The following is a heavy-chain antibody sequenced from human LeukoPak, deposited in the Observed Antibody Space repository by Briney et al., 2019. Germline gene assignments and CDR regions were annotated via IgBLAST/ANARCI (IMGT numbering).Heavy chain of an antibody. Sequence: PSETLSLTCAVYGGSFSGYYWSWIRQPPGKGLEWIGEINHSGSTNYNPSLKSRVTISVDTSKNQFSLKLSSVTAADAAVYYCARPYGDRDYWGQGTLVTVSS. V-gene: IGHV4-34*01. D-gene: IGHD4-17*01. CDR2: INHSGST. CDR1: GGSFSGYY. J-gene: IGHJ4*02. CDR3: ARPYGDRDY.